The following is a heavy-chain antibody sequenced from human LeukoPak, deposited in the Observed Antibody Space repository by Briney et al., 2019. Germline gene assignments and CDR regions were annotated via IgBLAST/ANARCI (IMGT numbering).Heavy chain of an antibody. D-gene: IGHD1/OR15-1a*01. J-gene: IGHJ3*02. CDR2: INHSGST. V-gene: IGHV4-34*01. Sequence: PSETLSLTCAVYGGSFSGYYWSWIRQPPGKGLEWIGEINHSGSTNYNPSLKSRVTISVDTSKNQFSLKLSSVTAADTAVYYCARDAPLLQGTNAFDIWGQGTMVTVSS. CDR3: ARDAPLLQGTNAFDI. CDR1: GGSFSGYY.